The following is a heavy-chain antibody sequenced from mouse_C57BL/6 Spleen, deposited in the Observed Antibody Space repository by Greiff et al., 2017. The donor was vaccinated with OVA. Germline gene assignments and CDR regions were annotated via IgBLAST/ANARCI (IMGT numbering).Heavy chain of an antibody. CDR1: GFTFSSYG. CDR3: ARENGYDGYFDV. V-gene: IGHV5-6*01. D-gene: IGHD2-2*01. CDR2: ISSGGSYT. J-gene: IGHJ1*03. Sequence: EVKLQESGGDLVKPGGSLKLSCAASGFTFSSYGMSWVRQTPDKRLEWVATISSGGSYTYYPDSVKGRFTISRDNAKNTLYLQMSSLKSEDTAMYYCARENGYDGYFDVWGTGTTVTVSS.